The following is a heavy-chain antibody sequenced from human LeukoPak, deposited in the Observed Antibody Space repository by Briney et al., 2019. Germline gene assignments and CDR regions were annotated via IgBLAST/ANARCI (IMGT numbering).Heavy chain of an antibody. J-gene: IGHJ3*02. CDR3: ARDLSGLSAFEI. Sequence: ASVKVSCKASGYTFTGYYMHWVRQAPGQGLEWMGWINPNSDGTNYTQKFQGRVTMTTDTSTSTAYMELRSLRSDDTAVYYCARDLSGLSAFEIWGQGTMVTVSS. CDR2: INPNSDGT. CDR1: GYTFTGYY. V-gene: IGHV1-2*02. D-gene: IGHD5-12*01.